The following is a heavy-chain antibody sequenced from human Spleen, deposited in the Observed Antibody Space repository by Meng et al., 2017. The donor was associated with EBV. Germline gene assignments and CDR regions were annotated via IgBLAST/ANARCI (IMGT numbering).Heavy chain of an antibody. V-gene: IGHV4-4*02. D-gene: IGHD3-10*01. CDR1: GGSITSNDW. CDR2: IYHSGST. CDR3: ARGGSYDASGSYANWFDL. J-gene: IGHJ5*02. Sequence: QVQLRGSGPGLVKPSGTLSLTCAVSGGSITSNDWWSWVRQPPGKGLEWIGEIYHSGSTNYNPSLKSRVTISVDKYKNQFSLKLSSVTAADTAVYYCARGGSYDASGSYANWFDLWGQGTLVTVSS.